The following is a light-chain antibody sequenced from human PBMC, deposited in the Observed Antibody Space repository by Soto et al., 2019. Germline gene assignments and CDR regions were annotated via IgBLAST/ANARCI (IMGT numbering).Light chain of an antibody. CDR1: QSVSSN. CDR2: GAS. Sequence: EIVMTQSPATLSVSPGERATLSCRASQSVSSNLAWYQQKPGQAPRLLIYGASTRATGIPAMFSGSGSGTEFTLTISSLQSEDFAVYYCQQYNNWPPVFGPGTKVDIK. J-gene: IGKJ3*01. CDR3: QQYNNWPPV. V-gene: IGKV3-15*01.